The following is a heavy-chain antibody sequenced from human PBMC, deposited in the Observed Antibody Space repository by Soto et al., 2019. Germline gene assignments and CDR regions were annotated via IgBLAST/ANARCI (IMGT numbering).Heavy chain of an antibody. Sequence: QVHLVQSGAEVKRPGASVTVSCKASGYTFADYYIHWVRQAPGRGLEWMGRINPTGGSTSFAQKFQGRLTMTRDTSTTTLYMELTNLRYEDTAIYYCARPPFPGCLNAVCYPLNRWGLGTLVSVSS. V-gene: IGHV1-46*01. CDR1: GYTFADYY. CDR3: ARPPFPGCLNAVCYPLNR. J-gene: IGHJ5*02. CDR2: INPTGGST. D-gene: IGHD2-8*01.